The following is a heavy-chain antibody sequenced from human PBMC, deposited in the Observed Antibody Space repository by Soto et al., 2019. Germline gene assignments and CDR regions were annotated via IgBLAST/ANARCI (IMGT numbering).Heavy chain of an antibody. CDR1: GCTFSSYA. J-gene: IGHJ4*02. Sequence: SVKVSCKASGCTFSSYAISWVRQAPGQGLEWMGGIIPIFGTANYAQKFQGRVTITADKSTSTAYMELSSLRSEDTAVYYCASESTTVGPLGYGGQGNLVTVS. D-gene: IGHD4-17*01. V-gene: IGHV1-69*06. CDR2: IIPIFGTA. CDR3: ASESTTVGPLGY.